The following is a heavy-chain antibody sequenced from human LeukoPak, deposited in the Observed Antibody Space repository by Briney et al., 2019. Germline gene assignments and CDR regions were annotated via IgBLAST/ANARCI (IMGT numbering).Heavy chain of an antibody. V-gene: IGHV3-30-3*01. D-gene: IGHD3-3*01. J-gene: IGHJ4*02. Sequence: GGSLRLSCAASGFTFSSYGMHWVRQAPGKELEWVAVISYDGSSKYYADSVKGRFTISRDNSKNTLYVQMNSLRTEDTAVYYCARDSAISDLWSGYLDCWGQGTLVTVSS. CDR1: GFTFSSYG. CDR3: ARDSAISDLWSGYLDC. CDR2: ISYDGSSK.